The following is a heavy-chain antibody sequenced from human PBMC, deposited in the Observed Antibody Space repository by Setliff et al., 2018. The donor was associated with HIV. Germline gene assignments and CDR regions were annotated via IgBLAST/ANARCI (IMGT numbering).Heavy chain of an antibody. CDR1: GDSMTSRNL. Sequence: SETLSLTCDVSGDSMTSRNLWTWVRQPPGKGLEWIGEIHHSGRANYNPSLKSRVTMSVDRSKGQFSLKMHSLTAADTAVYYCARREVEMATHGDAFDIWGQGTMVTVSS. CDR3: ARREVEMATHGDAFDI. D-gene: IGHD5-12*01. CDR2: IHHSGRA. J-gene: IGHJ3*02. V-gene: IGHV4-4*02.